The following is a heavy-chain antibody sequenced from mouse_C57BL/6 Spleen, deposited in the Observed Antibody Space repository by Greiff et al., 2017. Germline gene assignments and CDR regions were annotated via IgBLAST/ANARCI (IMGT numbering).Heavy chain of an antibody. CDR3: AKEGGGFAY. CDR1: GFTFSDYG. V-gene: IGHV5-17*01. CDR2: ISSGSSTI. J-gene: IGHJ3*01. Sequence: EVMLVESGGGLVKPGGSLKLSCAASGFTFSDYGMHWVRQAPEKGLEWVAYISSGSSTIYYADTVKGRFTISRDNAKSTLFLQMTSLRSEDTALYYCAKEGGGFAYWGQGTLVTVSA.